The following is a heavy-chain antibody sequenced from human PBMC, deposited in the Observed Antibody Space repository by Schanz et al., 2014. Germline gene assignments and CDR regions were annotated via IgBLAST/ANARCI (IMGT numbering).Heavy chain of an antibody. CDR1: GFTFSVYW. D-gene: IGHD1-1*01. Sequence: EVQLVESGGGLVQPGGSLRLSCAASGFTFSVYWMHWVRQPPGEGLVSVSRISGDGTTTSYADSVKGRFTISRDNSKNTLYLQMNSLRAEDTAVYYCARDGVAATTDFEYWGQGALVTVSS. CDR3: ARDGVAATTDFEY. CDR2: ISGDGTTT. J-gene: IGHJ4*02. V-gene: IGHV3-74*01.